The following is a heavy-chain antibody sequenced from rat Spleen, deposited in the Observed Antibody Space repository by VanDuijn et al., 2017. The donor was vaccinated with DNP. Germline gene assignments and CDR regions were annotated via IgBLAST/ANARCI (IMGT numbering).Heavy chain of an antibody. D-gene: IGHD1-2*01. CDR3: ASLWYSSPLY. CDR1: GFSLTNFG. Sequence: QVQLKESGPGLVQPSQTLSLTCTVSGFSLTNFGVSWVRQPPGKGLEWIAAISSGENTYYNPALKSRLSISRDTSKSQVFLKMNSLETEDTGMYFCASLWYSSPLYWGQGVMVTVSS. V-gene: IGHV2S8*01. J-gene: IGHJ2*01. CDR2: ISSGENT.